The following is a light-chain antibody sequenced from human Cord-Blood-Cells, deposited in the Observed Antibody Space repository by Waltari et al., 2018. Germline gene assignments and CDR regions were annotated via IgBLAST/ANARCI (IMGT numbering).Light chain of an antibody. Sequence: QSALTQPASVSGSPGQSITISCTGTSSDVGSYNLVSWYHQHPGKAPKLMIHEGSKRPSGVSNRFSGSKSGNTASLTISGLQAEDEADYYCCSYAGSSTLVFGGGTKLTVL. V-gene: IGLV2-23*01. CDR3: CSYAGSSTLV. J-gene: IGLJ2*01. CDR1: SSDVGSYNL. CDR2: EGS.